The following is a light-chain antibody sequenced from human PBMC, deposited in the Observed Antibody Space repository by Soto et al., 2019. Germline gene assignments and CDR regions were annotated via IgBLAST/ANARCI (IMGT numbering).Light chain of an antibody. Sequence: EVVMTQSPATLSVSPGERVPLSCRASQSINAHLAWYQQKPGQAPRLLIHGASTRATGIPARFSGSGFGTEFILTISSQQSEDFAVYYCQQYNTWLWTFGQGTKVEIQ. J-gene: IGKJ1*01. CDR3: QQYNTWLWT. CDR2: GAS. CDR1: QSINAH. V-gene: IGKV3-15*01.